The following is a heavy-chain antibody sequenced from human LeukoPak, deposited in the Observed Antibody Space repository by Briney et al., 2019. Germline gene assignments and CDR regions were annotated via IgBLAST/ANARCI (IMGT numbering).Heavy chain of an antibody. CDR1: GYTFTSYA. CDR2: INPNSGGT. Sequence: GASVKVSCKASGYTFTSYAISWVRQAPGQGLEWMGWINPNSGGTNYAQKFQGWVTMTRDTSISTAYMELSRLRSDDTAVYYCARDRVTPVQDYYYYGMDVWGQGTTVTVSS. J-gene: IGHJ6*02. D-gene: IGHD2-21*02. CDR3: ARDRVTPVQDYYYYGMDV. V-gene: IGHV1-2*04.